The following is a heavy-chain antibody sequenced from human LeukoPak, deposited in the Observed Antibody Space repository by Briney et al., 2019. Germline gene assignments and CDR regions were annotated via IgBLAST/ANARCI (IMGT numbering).Heavy chain of an antibody. CDR3: ARDVVGGGNLDY. CDR2: SYYSGST. CDR1: GDSISSYY. V-gene: IGHV4-59*01. Sequence: SETLSLTCTVSGDSISSYYWSWIRQPPGKGLEWIGCSYYSGSTNYNPSLKSRVTISVDTSKNQFSLKLSSVTAADTAVYYCARDVVGGGNLDYWGQGTLVTVSS. D-gene: IGHD4-23*01. J-gene: IGHJ4*02.